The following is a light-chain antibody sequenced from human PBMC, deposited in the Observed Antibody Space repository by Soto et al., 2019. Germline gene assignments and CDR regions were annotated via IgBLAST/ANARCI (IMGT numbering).Light chain of an antibody. V-gene: IGKV1-27*01. CDR2: GAS. Sequence: EIQMTQSPSSLSASVVDRVTITCRASQGISHYLAWYQQKPGKPPTLLMYGASTLQSGVPSRFSGSGSGTDFTLTISSLQPEDVAVFYCQRYNSAPRTFGQGTKV. J-gene: IGKJ1*01. CDR1: QGISHY. CDR3: QRYNSAPRT.